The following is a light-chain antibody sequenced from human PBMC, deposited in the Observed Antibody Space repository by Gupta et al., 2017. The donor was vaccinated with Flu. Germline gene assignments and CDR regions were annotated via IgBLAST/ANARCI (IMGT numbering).Light chain of an antibody. V-gene: IGLV2-14*04. CDR3: SSYTSSSTLVV. J-gene: IGLJ1*01. Sequence: SDLGDYNYVSWYQQYPGKAPKLMISDVSNRPSGVSNRFSGSKSGNTASLTISVLHAEDEADYYCSSYTSSSTLVVFGTGTKVTVL. CDR2: DVS. CDR1: SDLGDYNY.